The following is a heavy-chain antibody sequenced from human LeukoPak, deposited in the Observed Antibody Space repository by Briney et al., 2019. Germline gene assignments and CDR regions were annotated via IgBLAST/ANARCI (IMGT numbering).Heavy chain of an antibody. CDR3: AKWSFVACALADLFDC. CDR1: GLTFSSYA. Sequence: GGSLRLACAASGLTFSSYAMGWVRQAPGRGLGWVSAISGSGGSTYYADSVKGRFCIPRDNSTHTLYLQLSSLRAEHTAVYDCAKWSFVACALADLFDCWGQGPLVTVSS. V-gene: IGHV3-23*01. CDR2: ISGSGGST. D-gene: IGHD6-19*01. J-gene: IGHJ4*02.